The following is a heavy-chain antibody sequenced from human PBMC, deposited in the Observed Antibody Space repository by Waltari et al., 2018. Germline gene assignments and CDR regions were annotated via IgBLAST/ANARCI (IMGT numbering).Heavy chain of an antibody. J-gene: IGHJ6*03. CDR1: GGSISSYY. Sequence: QVQLQESGPGLVKPSETLSLTCTVSGGSISSYYWSWIRQPAGKGLEWIGRIYTSGSTNYNPSLKSRVTMSVDTSKNQFSLKLISVTAADTAVYYCARATIFGNYYYMDVWGKGTTVTVSS. CDR2: IYTSGST. CDR3: ARATIFGNYYYMDV. D-gene: IGHD3-3*01. V-gene: IGHV4-4*07.